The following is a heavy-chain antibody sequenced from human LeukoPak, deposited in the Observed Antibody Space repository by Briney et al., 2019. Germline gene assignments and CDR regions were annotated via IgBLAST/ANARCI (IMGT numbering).Heavy chain of an antibody. D-gene: IGHD6-19*01. Sequence: QSGGSLRLSCAASGFTFSSYGMHWVRQAPGKGREWGAVIWYDGSNKYYADSVKGRFTISRDNSKNTLYLQMNSLRAEDTAVYYCARVRGDSSGWYGGAFDYWGQGTLVTVSS. CDR2: IWYDGSNK. J-gene: IGHJ4*02. CDR1: GFTFSSYG. CDR3: ARVRGDSSGWYGGAFDY. V-gene: IGHV3-33*01.